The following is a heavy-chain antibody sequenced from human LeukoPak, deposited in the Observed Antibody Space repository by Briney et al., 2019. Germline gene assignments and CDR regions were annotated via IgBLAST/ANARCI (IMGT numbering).Heavy chain of an antibody. CDR3: ARAVDCSSTSCYAYFDY. CDR2: IYYSGST. D-gene: IGHD2-2*01. V-gene: IGHV4-39*01. Sequence: SETLSLTCTVSGGSISSSSYYWGWIRQPPGKGLEWIGCIYYSGSTYYNPSLKSRVTISVDTSKNQFSLKLSSVTAADTAVYYCARAVDCSSTSCYAYFDYWGQGTLVTVSS. J-gene: IGHJ4*02. CDR1: GGSISSSSYY.